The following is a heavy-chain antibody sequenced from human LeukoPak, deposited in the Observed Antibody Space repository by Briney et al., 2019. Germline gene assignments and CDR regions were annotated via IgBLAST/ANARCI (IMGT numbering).Heavy chain of an antibody. D-gene: IGHD3-3*01. CDR3: ARAQEERVFLSGFDI. V-gene: IGHV4-59*08. CDR2: IYHSGST. Sequence: TPSETLSLTCTVSGGSISSYYWSWIRRPPGKALEWIGYIYHSGSTNYNPSLKSRVTMSVDTSKNQFSLKLSSVTAADTAVYYCARAQEERVFLSGFDIWGQGTMVTVSS. CDR1: GGSISSYY. J-gene: IGHJ3*02.